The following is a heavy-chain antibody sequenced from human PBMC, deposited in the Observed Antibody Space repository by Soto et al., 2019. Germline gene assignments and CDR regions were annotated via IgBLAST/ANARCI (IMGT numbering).Heavy chain of an antibody. D-gene: IGHD5-18*01. Sequence: GGSLRLSCAASGFTFSSYAMHWVRQAPGKGLEWVAVISYDGSNKYYADSVKGRFTISRDNSKNTLYLQVNSLRAEDTAVYYCARDLEYSYGYYYYGMDVWGQGTTVTVSS. J-gene: IGHJ6*02. CDR3: ARDLEYSYGYYYYGMDV. V-gene: IGHV3-30-3*01. CDR1: GFTFSSYA. CDR2: ISYDGSNK.